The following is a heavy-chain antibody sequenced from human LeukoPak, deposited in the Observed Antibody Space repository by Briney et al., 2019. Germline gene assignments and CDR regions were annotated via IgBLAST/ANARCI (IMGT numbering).Heavy chain of an antibody. D-gene: IGHD2-15*01. CDR2: ISSSSSYI. Sequence: GGSLRLSCAASGFTFSSYSMNWVRQAPGKGLEWVSSISSSSSYIYYADSVKGRFTISRDNAKNSLYLQMNSLRAEDTAVYYCARTPDDDDAFDIWGQGTMVTVSS. CDR1: GFTFSSYS. V-gene: IGHV3-21*01. CDR3: ARTPDDDDAFDI. J-gene: IGHJ3*02.